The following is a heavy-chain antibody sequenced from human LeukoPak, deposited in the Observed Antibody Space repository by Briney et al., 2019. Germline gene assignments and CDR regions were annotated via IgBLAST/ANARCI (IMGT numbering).Heavy chain of an antibody. CDR1: GFTFGDYA. D-gene: IGHD3-3*01. J-gene: IGHJ5*02. CDR3: TTDGERYYDFWSGRFDP. Sequence: GGSLRLSCTASGFTFGDYAMSWFRQAPGKGLEWVGFIRSKAYGGTTEYAASVKGRFTISRDDSKSIAYLQMNSLKTEDTAVYYCTTDGERYYDFWSGRFDPWGQGTLVTVSS. V-gene: IGHV3-49*03. CDR2: IRSKAYGGTT.